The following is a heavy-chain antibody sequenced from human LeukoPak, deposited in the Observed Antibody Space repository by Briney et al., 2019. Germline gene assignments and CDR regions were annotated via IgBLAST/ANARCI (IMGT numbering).Heavy chain of an antibody. CDR2: IKQAGSEK. CDR1: GFTFSSYW. Sequence: QSGGSLTLSCAASGFTFSSYWMSWVRQAPGKGREWVAKIKQAGSEKYYEGSVQGRFTIFRDNDKNSLYLQMNSLRAEDTAVYYCARALSGDSDYWGQGTLVTVSS. D-gene: IGHD3-10*01. V-gene: IGHV3-7*04. CDR3: ARALSGDSDY. J-gene: IGHJ4*02.